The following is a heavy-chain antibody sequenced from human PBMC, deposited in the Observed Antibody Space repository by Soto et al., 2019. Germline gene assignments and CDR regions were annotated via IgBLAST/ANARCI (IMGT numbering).Heavy chain of an antibody. CDR2: IKQDGSEK. Sequence: EVQLVESGGGLVQPGGSLRLSCAASGFTFSSYWMSWVRQAPGKGLEWVANIKQDGSEKYYVDSVKGRFTISRDNAKNSLYRQMNSLRAEDTAVYYSARDHIAVAGYSDYWGQGTLVTVSS. D-gene: IGHD6-19*01. CDR1: GFTFSSYW. J-gene: IGHJ4*02. V-gene: IGHV3-7*01. CDR3: ARDHIAVAGYSDY.